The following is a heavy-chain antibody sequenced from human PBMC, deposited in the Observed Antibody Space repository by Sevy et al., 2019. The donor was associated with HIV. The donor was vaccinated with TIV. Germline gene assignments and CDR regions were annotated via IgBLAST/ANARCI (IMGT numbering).Heavy chain of an antibody. CDR3: AREGCTKPHDY. CDR1: GFTFSKYS. D-gene: IGHD2-8*01. J-gene: IGHJ4*02. CDR2: LSFGCGEI. V-gene: IGHV3-23*01. Sequence: GGSLRLSCAASGFTFSKYSMSWVRQPPGKGLEWVSTLSFGCGEINHDESVKGRFTISRDNSKNSLYLQMNNLRAEDTAVYYCAREGCTKPHDYWGQGTLVTVSS.